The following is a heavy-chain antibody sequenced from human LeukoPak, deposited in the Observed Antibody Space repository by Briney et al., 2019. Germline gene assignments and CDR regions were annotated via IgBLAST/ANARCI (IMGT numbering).Heavy chain of an antibody. D-gene: IGHD2-2*01. CDR2: ISYDGSNK. Sequence: GRSLRLSCAASGFTFSSYGMRWVRQAPGKGLEWVAVISYDGSNKYYADSVKGRFTISRDNSKNTLYLQMNSLRAEDTAVYYCAKDRHYIVVVPAARFYGMDVWGQGTTVTVSS. CDR1: GFTFSSYG. V-gene: IGHV3-30*18. J-gene: IGHJ6*02. CDR3: AKDRHYIVVVPAARFYGMDV.